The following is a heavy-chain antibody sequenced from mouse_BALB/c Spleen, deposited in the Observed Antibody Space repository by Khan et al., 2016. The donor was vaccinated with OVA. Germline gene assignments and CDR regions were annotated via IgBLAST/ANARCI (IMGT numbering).Heavy chain of an antibody. CDR2: ISSSGST. D-gene: IGHD2-1*01. CDR3: ARSHYCGNGYALDY. CDR1: GYSITSDYA. J-gene: IGHJ4*01. Sequence: EVKLEESGPGLVKPSQSLSLTCTVTGYSITSDYAWNWIRQFPGNKLEWMGYISSSGSTSYNPSLKSRISITRDTSKNQFFLQLKSVTTEDTATXYGARSHYCGNGYALDYWGRGTSVTVSS. V-gene: IGHV3-2*02.